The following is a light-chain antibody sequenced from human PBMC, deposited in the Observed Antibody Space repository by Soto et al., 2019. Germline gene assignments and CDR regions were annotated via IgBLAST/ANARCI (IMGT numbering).Light chain of an antibody. J-gene: IGKJ5*01. CDR2: AAS. Sequence: DIQMTQSPSSLSASVGDRVTITCRASQGISNYLAWYQQKPGKVPSLLIYAASTLQSGVPSRFSGSGSGTDFTLTISSLQPEDVAIYYCQNYYSGPRTFGHGTRLEIK. V-gene: IGKV1-27*01. CDR1: QGISNY. CDR3: QNYYSGPRT.